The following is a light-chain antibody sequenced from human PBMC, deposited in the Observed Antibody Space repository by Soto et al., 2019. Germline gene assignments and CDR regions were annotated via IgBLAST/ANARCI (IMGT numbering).Light chain of an antibody. J-gene: IGKJ4*01. CDR1: QDIRSS. V-gene: IGKV3-15*01. CDR2: GAS. CDR3: QQDSSWPLT. Sequence: EIVMTQSPATLSVSPGERVTLSCRASQDIRSSLAWYQQKPGQAPRLLIYGASIRATGVPATFSGSGSGTEFTLSISSLQSEHVGVYYWQQDSSWPLTFGGGTKVEIK.